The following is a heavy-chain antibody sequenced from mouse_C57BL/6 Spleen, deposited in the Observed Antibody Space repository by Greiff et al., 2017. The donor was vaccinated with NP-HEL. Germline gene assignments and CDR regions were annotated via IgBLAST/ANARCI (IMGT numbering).Heavy chain of an antibody. J-gene: IGHJ4*01. V-gene: IGHV1-76*01. CDR1: GYTFTDYY. CDR2: IYPGSGNT. CDR3: ARGGQLRLEAMDY. D-gene: IGHD3-2*02. Sequence: VMLVESGAELVRPGASVKLSCKASGYTFTDYYINWVKQRPGQGLEWIARIYPGSGNTYYNEKFKGKATLTAEKSSSTAYMQLSSLTSEDSAVYFCARGGQLRLEAMDYWGQGTSVTVSS.